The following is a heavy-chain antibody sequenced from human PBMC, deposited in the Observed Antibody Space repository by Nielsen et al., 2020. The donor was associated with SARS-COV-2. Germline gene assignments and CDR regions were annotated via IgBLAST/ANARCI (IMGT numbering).Heavy chain of an antibody. Sequence: WIRQPPGKGLELIGYMFYGDSVKTYSNPSLKSRAAISVDTSKNQFSLKLTSVTAADTAVYYCARGGEYYDILTGYRPPDYWGQGTLVTVSS. V-gene: IGHV4-30-4*01. J-gene: IGHJ4*02. CDR3: ARGGEYYDILTGYRPPDY. CDR2: MFYGDSVKT. D-gene: IGHD3-9*01.